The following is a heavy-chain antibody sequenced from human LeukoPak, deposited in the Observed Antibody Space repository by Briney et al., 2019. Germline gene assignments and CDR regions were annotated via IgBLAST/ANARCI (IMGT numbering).Heavy chain of an antibody. D-gene: IGHD5-18*01. Sequence: GGSLRLSCAASGFTFSLYAMNWVRQAPGKGLEWVSYINSDSDDIHYADSVKGRFTISREIAKNSLYVQMNRLRAEDTAVYYCARHPSPPQLIDYWGQGTLVTVSS. CDR1: GFTFSLYA. V-gene: IGHV3-21*05. CDR2: INSDSDDI. CDR3: ARHPSPPQLIDY. J-gene: IGHJ4*02.